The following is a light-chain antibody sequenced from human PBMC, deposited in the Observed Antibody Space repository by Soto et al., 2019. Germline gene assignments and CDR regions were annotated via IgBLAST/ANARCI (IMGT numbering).Light chain of an antibody. CDR3: SSYTSSSTLSYV. CDR2: EVS. CDR1: SSDVGGHKY. J-gene: IGLJ1*01. Sequence: QSVLTQPPSASGSLGSSVTISCTGTSSDVGGHKYVSWYQHHPGKAPKLILFEVSNRPSGVSNRFSGSKSGNTASLTISGLQAEDEADYYCSSYTSSSTLSYVFGTGTKVTVL. V-gene: IGLV2-14*01.